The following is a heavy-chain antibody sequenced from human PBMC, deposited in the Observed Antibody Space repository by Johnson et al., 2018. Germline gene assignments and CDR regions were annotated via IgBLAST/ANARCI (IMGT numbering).Heavy chain of an antibody. Sequence: EVQLVESGGGLVQPGGSLRLSCATSGFTFSSKYMSWVRQAPGKGLEWVSVIYSGGRTYYADSVKGRFTISRDNSKNTLYLQMHSLGPEDTAVYYCARANYYDSSGYNVGFQHWGQGTLVTVSS. V-gene: IGHV3-66*01. CDR2: IYSGGRT. CDR1: GFTFSSKY. CDR3: ARANYYDSSGYNVGFQH. D-gene: IGHD3-22*01. J-gene: IGHJ1*01.